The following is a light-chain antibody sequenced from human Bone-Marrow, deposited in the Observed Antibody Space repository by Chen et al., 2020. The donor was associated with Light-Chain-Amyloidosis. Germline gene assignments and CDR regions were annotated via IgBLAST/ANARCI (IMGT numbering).Light chain of an antibody. V-gene: IGLV3-25*03. CDR3: QSADSSGTDEVI. CDR1: DLPTKS. CDR2: RDT. Sequence: SCELTQPPSLSVSPGQTARITCYGDDLPTKSAYWYQQNPGQAPVLVIHRDTGRPSGISERLSGSSSGTTATLTISGVQAEDEADYHCQSADSSGTDEVIFGGGTKLTVL. J-gene: IGLJ2*01.